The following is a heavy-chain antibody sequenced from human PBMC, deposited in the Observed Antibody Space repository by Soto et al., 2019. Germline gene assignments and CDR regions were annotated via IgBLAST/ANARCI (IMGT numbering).Heavy chain of an antibody. CDR2: MNPNSGNT. V-gene: IGHV1-8*01. CDR3: ARGGTLLWFGELSGYMDV. CDR1: GYTFTSYD. D-gene: IGHD3-10*01. J-gene: IGHJ6*03. Sequence: GASVKVSCKASGYTFTSYDINWVRQATGQGLEWMGWMNPNSGNTGYAQKFQGRVTMTRNTSISTAYMEPSSLRSEDTAVYYCARGGTLLWFGELSGYMDVWGKGTTVTVSS.